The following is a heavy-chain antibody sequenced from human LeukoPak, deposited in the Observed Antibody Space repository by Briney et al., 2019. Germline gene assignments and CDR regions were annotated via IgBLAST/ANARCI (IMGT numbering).Heavy chain of an antibody. V-gene: IGHV3-53*01. CDR3: ARVTGRDYYYYYMDV. Sequence: GGSLRLSCEASGFTVSSNYMSWVRQAPGKGLEWVSIIYSGGSTYYADSVKGRFTISTDNSKNTLYLQMNSLRAEDTAVYYCARVTGRDYYYYYMDVWGKGTTVTISS. J-gene: IGHJ6*03. D-gene: IGHD1-26*01. CDR1: GFTVSSNY. CDR2: IYSGGST.